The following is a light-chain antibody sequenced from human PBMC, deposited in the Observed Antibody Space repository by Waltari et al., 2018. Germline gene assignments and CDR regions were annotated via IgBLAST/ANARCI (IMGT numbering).Light chain of an antibody. CDR1: NIGRNT. J-gene: IGLJ2*01. Sequence: YVLTQPPSVSVTPGRTAGIPCGGNNIGRNTVHWYQQKPGQAPVLVVYEDKERPSGIPERFSASNSGNTATLTISGVAAGDEADYYCQVWDRTGDHVIFGGGTKLTVL. CDR2: EDK. CDR3: QVWDRTGDHVI. V-gene: IGLV3-21*03.